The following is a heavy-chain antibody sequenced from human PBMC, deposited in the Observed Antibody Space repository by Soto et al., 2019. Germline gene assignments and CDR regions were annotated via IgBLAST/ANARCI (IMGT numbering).Heavy chain of an antibody. V-gene: IGHV3-23*01. CDR3: AKQAALKWFDP. CDR2: ISGSGGST. Sequence: GGSLRLCWLASKLSFRRYGMSWVRQAPGKGLEWVSGISGSGGSTYYADSVKGRFTISRDKSKNTLYLQMNSLRADDTAVYYCAKQAALKWFDPWGQGTLVTVSS. J-gene: IGHJ5*01. CDR1: KLSFRRYG.